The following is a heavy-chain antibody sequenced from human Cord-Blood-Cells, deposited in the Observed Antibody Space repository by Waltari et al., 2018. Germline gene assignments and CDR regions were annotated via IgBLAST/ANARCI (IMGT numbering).Heavy chain of an antibody. CDR1: GGSFSGYY. CDR2: INHSGST. V-gene: IGHV4-34*01. Sequence: QVQLQQWGAGLLKPSETLSLTCAVYGGSFSGYYWSWIRQPPGKGLEWIGEINHSGSTNYNPSLKGRVTISVDTSKNQFSLKLSSVTAADTAVYYCARGLQVLWFGEFDYWGQGTLVTVSS. D-gene: IGHD3-10*01. J-gene: IGHJ4*02. CDR3: ARGLQVLWFGEFDY.